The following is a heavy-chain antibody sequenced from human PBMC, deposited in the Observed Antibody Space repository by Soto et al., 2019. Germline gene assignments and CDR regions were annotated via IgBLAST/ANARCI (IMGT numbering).Heavy chain of an antibody. CDR2: IYYSGST. CDR1: GGSISSSSYY. Sequence: SETLSLTCTVSGGSISSSSYYWGWIRQPPGKGLEWIGSIYYSGSTYYNPSLKSRVTISVDTSKTQFSLKLSSVTAADTAVYYCARTGAGGDYFDYWGQGTLVTVSS. CDR3: ARTGAGGDYFDY. D-gene: IGHD6-19*01. V-gene: IGHV4-39*01. J-gene: IGHJ4*02.